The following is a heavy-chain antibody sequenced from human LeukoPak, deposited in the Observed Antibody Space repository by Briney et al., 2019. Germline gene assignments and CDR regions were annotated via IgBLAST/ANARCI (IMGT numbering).Heavy chain of an antibody. J-gene: IGHJ4*02. D-gene: IGHD3/OR15-3a*01. CDR3: AKEPRFGPPTHFDY. CDR2: ISGCGGST. CDR1: GFTFSSYA. V-gene: IGHV3-23*01. Sequence: PGGSLILSCGASGFTFSSYAVSWVRQAPGKGLGWVSAISGCGGSTSYAASVRGRSTISRHKPKNTVYLQLKSLRPEHAIVYYCAKEPRFGPPTHFDYGAQEPLDSVS.